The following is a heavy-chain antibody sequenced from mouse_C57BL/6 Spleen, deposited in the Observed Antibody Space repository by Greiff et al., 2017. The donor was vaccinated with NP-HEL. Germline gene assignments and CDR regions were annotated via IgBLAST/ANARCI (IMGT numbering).Heavy chain of an antibody. D-gene: IGHD2-1*01. V-gene: IGHV5-16*01. Sequence: EVKLVESEGGLVQPGSSMKLSCTASGFTFSDYYMAWVRQVPEKGLEWVANINYDGSSTYYLDSLKSRFIISSDNAKNILYLQMSSLKSEDTATYYCAREDGNYGFYAMDYWGQGTSVTVSS. CDR3: AREDGNYGFYAMDY. CDR2: INYDGSST. CDR1: GFTFSDYY. J-gene: IGHJ4*01.